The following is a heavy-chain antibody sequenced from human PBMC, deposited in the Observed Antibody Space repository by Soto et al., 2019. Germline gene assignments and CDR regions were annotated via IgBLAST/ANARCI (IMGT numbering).Heavy chain of an antibody. J-gene: IGHJ4*02. CDR3: ARDPEPYYYDSSGYWAYY. CDR1: GFTFSSYC. V-gene: IGHV3-33*01. D-gene: IGHD3-22*01. Sequence: AGGSLRLSCAASGFTFSSYCMHWVRQAPGKGLEWVAVIWYDGSNKYYADSVKGRFTISRDNSKNTLYLQMNSLRAEDTAVYYCARDPEPYYYDSSGYWAYYWGQGTLVTVSS. CDR2: IWYDGSNK.